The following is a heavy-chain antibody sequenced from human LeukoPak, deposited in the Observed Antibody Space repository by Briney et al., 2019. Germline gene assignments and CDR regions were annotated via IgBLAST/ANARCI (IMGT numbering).Heavy chain of an antibody. Sequence: GGSLRLSCAASGFTFSSYGMHWVRQAPGKGLEWVAVISYDGSNKYYADSVKGQFTISRDNSKNTLYLQMNSLRAEDTAVYYCAKDSLRYFDWSLGYDYYGMDVWGQGTTVTVSS. CDR3: AKDSLRYFDWSLGYDYYGMDV. CDR1: GFTFSSYG. V-gene: IGHV3-30*18. J-gene: IGHJ6*02. CDR2: ISYDGSNK. D-gene: IGHD3-9*01.